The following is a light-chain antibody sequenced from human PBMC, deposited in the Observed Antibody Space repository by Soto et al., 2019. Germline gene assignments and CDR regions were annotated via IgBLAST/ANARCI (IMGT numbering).Light chain of an antibody. CDR3: CSYAGSWV. Sequence: QSALTQPASVSGSPGQSITISCAGTSSDIGGYNYVSWYQQHPGKAPKVMIYEVSNRPSGVSNRFSGSKSGNTASLTISGLQAADEADYYCCSYAGSWVFGGGTKVTVL. J-gene: IGLJ3*02. CDR1: SSDIGGYNY. CDR2: EVS. V-gene: IGLV2-14*01.